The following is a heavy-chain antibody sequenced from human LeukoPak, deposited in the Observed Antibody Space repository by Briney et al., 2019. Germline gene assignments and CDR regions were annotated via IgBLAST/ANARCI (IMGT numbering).Heavy chain of an antibody. V-gene: IGHV1-69*05. CDR1: GGTFSSYA. CDR3: ASNTPPAAWGYYYYMDV. CDR2: IIPIFGTA. D-gene: IGHD2-2*01. Sequence: SVKVSCKASGGTFSSYAISWVRQAPGQGLEWMGGIIPIFGTANYAQKFQGRVTITTDESTSTAYMELSSLRSEDTAVYYCASNTPPAAWGYYYYMDVWGKGTTVTVSS. J-gene: IGHJ6*03.